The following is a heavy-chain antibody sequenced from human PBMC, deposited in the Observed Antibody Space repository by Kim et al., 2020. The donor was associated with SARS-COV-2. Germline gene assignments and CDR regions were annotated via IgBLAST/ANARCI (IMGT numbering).Heavy chain of an antibody. CDR1: GFTFSDYW. CDR2: INSDGSAT. J-gene: IGHJ6*02. Sequence: GSLRLSCAASGFTFSDYWMYWVRQAPGKGLVWVSRINSDGSATGYADSVKGRFTISRDNAKNTLFLQMNSLRAEDTAVYYCARNLAYGMDVWGQGTTVTVS. V-gene: IGHV3-74*01. CDR3: ARNLAYGMDV.